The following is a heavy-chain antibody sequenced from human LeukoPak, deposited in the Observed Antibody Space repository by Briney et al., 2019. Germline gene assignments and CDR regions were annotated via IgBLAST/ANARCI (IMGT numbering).Heavy chain of an antibody. Sequence: ASVKVSCKASGGTFSSYAISWVRRAPGQGLEWMGRIIPILGIANYAQKFQGRVTITADKSTSTAYMELSSLRSEDTAVYYCARGNGRGELTGAFDIWGQGTMVTVSS. V-gene: IGHV1-69*04. CDR3: ARGNGRGELTGAFDI. CDR1: GGTFSSYA. J-gene: IGHJ3*02. D-gene: IGHD1-26*01. CDR2: IIPILGIA.